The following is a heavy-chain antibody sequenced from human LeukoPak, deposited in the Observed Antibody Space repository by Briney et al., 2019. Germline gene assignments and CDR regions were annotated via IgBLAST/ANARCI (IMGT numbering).Heavy chain of an antibody. CDR1: GFTFSSYG. V-gene: IGHV3-33*01. J-gene: IGHJ4*02. D-gene: IGHD2-21*02. Sequence: GGSLRLSCAASGFTFSSYGMHWVRQAPGKGLEWVAVIWYDGSNKYYADSVKGRFTISRDNSKNTLYLQMNSLRAEDTAVYYCARVECGGDCSHFDYWGQGTLVTVSS. CDR3: ARVECGGDCSHFDY. CDR2: IWYDGSNK.